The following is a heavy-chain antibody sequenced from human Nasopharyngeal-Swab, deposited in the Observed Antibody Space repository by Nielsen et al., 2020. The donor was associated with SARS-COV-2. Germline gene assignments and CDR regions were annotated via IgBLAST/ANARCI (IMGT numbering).Heavy chain of an antibody. D-gene: IGHD3-22*01. Sequence: GESLKISCAASGFTFSSYGMHWVRQAPGKGLEWVAVISYDGSNKYYADSVKGRFTISRDNSKNTLYLQMNSLRTEDTAVYYCTSQTYCYDSSETLYYYYMDVWGKGTTVTVSS. CDR1: GFTFSSYG. V-gene: IGHV3-30*03. CDR3: TSQTYCYDSSETLYYYYMDV. J-gene: IGHJ6*03. CDR2: ISYDGSNK.